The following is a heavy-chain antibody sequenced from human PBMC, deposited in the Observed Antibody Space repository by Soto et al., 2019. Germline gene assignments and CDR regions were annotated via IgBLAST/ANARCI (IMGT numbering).Heavy chain of an antibody. V-gene: IGHV3-11*01. Sequence: GGSLRLSCAASGFTFSDYYMSWIRQAPGKGLEWVSYITSSGSTIYYADSVKGRFTISRDNSKNTLYLQMNSLRAEDTAVYYCARRGPGTYFDYWGQGTLVTVSS. J-gene: IGHJ4*02. CDR1: GFTFSDYY. CDR3: ARRGPGTYFDY. CDR2: ITSSGSTI. D-gene: IGHD6-13*01.